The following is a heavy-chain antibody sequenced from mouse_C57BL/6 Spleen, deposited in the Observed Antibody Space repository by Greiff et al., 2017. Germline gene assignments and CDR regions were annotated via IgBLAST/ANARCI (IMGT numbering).Heavy chain of an antibody. V-gene: IGHV5-9-1*02. J-gene: IGHJ4*01. CDR3: TRDYSNYGYAMDY. Sequence: EVKVVESGEGLVKPGGSLKLSCAASGFTFSSYAMSWVRQTPEKRLEWVAYISSGGDYIYYADTVKGRFTISRDNARNTLYLQMSSLKSEDTAMYYCTRDYSNYGYAMDYWGQGTSVTVSS. CDR2: ISSGGDYI. D-gene: IGHD2-5*01. CDR1: GFTFSSYA.